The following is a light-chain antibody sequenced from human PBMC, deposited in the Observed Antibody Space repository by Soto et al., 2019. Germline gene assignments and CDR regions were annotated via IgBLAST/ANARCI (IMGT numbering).Light chain of an antibody. CDR2: DAS. CDR3: QHYKSYSLWT. Sequence: DIQMTQSPSTLSASVGDRVTLTCRASQSIITYLAWYQHKPGKAPKLLMFDASRLQSGVPPRFSGSGSGTEFTLTISSLQPDDFATYYCQHYKSYSLWTFGQGTKVEIK. CDR1: QSIITY. J-gene: IGKJ1*01. V-gene: IGKV1-5*01.